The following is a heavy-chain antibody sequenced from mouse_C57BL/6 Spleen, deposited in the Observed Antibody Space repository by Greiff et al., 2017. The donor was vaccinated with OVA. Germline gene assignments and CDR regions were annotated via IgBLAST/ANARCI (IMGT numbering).Heavy chain of an antibody. CDR3: ARSTVVADYFDD. V-gene: IGHV1-81*01. CDR2: IYPRSGNT. D-gene: IGHD1-1*01. Sequence: VKLMESGAELARPGASVKLSCKASGYTFTSYGISWVKQRTGQGLEWIGEIYPRSGNTYYNEKFKGKATLTADKSSSTAYMELRSLTSEDSAVYFCARSTVVADYFDDWGKGTTLTVSS. J-gene: IGHJ2*01. CDR1: GYTFTSYG.